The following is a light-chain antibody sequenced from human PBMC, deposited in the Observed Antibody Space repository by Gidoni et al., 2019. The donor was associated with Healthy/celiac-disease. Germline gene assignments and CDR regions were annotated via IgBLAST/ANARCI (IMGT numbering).Light chain of an antibody. J-gene: IGKJ2*01. Sequence: DIVLTQSPGPLSLSPGERATLSCRASQSVSSSYLAWYQQKPGQAPRLLIYGASSRATGIPDKFSGSGSGTDFTLTISRLEPEDFAVYYCQQYGSSHTFGQGTKLEIK. CDR3: QQYGSSHT. V-gene: IGKV3-20*01. CDR2: GAS. CDR1: QSVSSSY.